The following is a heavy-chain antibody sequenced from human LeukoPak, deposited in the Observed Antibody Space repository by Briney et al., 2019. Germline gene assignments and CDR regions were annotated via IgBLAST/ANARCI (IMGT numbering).Heavy chain of an antibody. D-gene: IGHD2-2*01. V-gene: IGHV1-8*01. CDR2: MNPNSGNT. Sequence: ASVKVSCKASGYTFTSYDINWVRQATGQGLEWMGWMNPNSGNTGYAQKFQGRVTMTRNTSISTAYMELSSLRSEDTAVYYCAKGRCIWGYCSTNWFDPWGQGTLVTVSS. J-gene: IGHJ5*02. CDR1: GYTFTSYD. CDR3: AKGRCIWGYCSTNWFDP.